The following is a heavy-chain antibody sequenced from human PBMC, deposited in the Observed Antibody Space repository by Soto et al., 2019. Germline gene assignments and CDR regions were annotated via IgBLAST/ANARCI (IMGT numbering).Heavy chain of an antibody. J-gene: IGHJ4*02. CDR1: GFIFSRYE. CDR2: ITSSGYNT. Sequence: PGGSLRLSCAASGFIFSRYEMNCVRQAAGKGLEWLSHITSSGYNTYYADSVKGRFTISRDNAKNSLYLQMNSLRAEDTAVYYCARGPHRDDFWSGYYFDYWGQGTLVTVSS. D-gene: IGHD3-3*01. CDR3: ARGPHRDDFWSGYYFDY. V-gene: IGHV3-48*03.